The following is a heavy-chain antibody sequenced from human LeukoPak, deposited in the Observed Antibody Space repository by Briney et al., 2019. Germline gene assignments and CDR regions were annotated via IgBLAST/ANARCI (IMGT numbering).Heavy chain of an antibody. V-gene: IGHV3-48*02. CDR3: VRAGSGWYFDS. D-gene: IGHD6-19*01. J-gene: IGHJ4*02. CDR1: GFTFSRYR. Sequence: QAGGSLRLSCEASGFTFSRYRMNWVRQAPGKGLEWVSYISSGSSTMFYADSVKGRFTISRDNAKNSLYLQMDSLGDEDTGVYYCVRAGSGWYFDSWGQGTLVTVSS. CDR2: ISSGSSTM.